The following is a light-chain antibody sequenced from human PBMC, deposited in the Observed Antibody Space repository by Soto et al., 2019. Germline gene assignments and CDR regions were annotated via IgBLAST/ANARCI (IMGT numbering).Light chain of an antibody. V-gene: IGLV2-8*01. Sequence: QSVLTQPPSASGSPGQSVTISCTGTISDVGGYNYVSWYQQHPGKAPKLMIYEVSKRPSGVPDRFSGSKSGNTASLTVSGLQAEDEADDYCCSYAGSNNGVFGTGTKLTVL. CDR2: EVS. J-gene: IGLJ1*01. CDR3: CSYAGSNNGV. CDR1: ISDVGGYNY.